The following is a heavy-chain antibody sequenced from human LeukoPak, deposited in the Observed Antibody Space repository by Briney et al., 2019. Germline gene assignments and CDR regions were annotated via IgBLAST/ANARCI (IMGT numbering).Heavy chain of an antibody. V-gene: IGHV5-51*01. Sequence: GESLKISCKGSGYSFTSYWIGWVRQMPGKGLEWMGIIYPGDSDTRYSPSFQGQVTISADKSISTAYLQWSSLKASGTAMYYCARQRYCSGGSCSYRGFDYWGQGTLVTVSS. J-gene: IGHJ4*02. CDR2: IYPGDSDT. CDR3: ARQRYCSGGSCSYRGFDY. CDR1: GYSFTSYW. D-gene: IGHD2-15*01.